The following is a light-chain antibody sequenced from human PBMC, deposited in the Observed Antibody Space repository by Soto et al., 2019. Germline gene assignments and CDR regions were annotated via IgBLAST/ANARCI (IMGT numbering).Light chain of an antibody. CDR1: QSISSW. CDR2: DAS. V-gene: IGKV1-5*01. CDR3: QQYNSYPWT. J-gene: IGKJ1*01. Sequence: DIQGTESPATVSVSVGARVTITCRASQSISSWLAWYQQKPGKAPKLLIYDASSLESGVPSRFSGSGSGTEFTLTISSLQPDDFATYYCQQYNSYPWTFGQGTKVDIK.